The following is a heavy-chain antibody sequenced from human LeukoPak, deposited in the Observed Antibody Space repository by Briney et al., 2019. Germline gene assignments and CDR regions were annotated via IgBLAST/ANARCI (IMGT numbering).Heavy chain of an antibody. Sequence: GGSLRLSCAVSGITLSNYGMSWVRQAPGKGLEWVAGISGSGGTTNYADSVKGRFTISRDNPKDTLFLHMNSLRAEDTAVYFCAKRGVVIRVILVGFHKEAYYFDSWGQGALVTVSS. CDR1: GITLSNYG. J-gene: IGHJ4*02. CDR2: ISGSGGTT. D-gene: IGHD3-22*01. V-gene: IGHV3-23*01. CDR3: AKRGVVIRVILVGFHKEAYYFDS.